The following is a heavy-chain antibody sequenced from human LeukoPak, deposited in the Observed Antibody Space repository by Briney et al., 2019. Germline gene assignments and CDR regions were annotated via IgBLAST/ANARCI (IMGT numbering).Heavy chain of an antibody. V-gene: IGHV3-23*01. CDR3: AKVDRWAVAGDY. J-gene: IGHJ4*02. Sequence: GGSLRLSCAASGLTFSSYAMSWVRQAPGKGLEWVSAISGSGGSTYYADSVKGRFTISRDNSKNTLYMQMNSLRAEDTAVYYCAKVDRWAVAGDYWGQGTLVTVSS. CDR1: GLTFSSYA. CDR2: ISGSGGST. D-gene: IGHD6-19*01.